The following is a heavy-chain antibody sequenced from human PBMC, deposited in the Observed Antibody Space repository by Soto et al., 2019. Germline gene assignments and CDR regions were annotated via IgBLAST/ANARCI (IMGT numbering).Heavy chain of an antibody. Sequence: PGGSLRLSCAASGFTFSSYAMSWVRQAPGKGLEWVSAISGSGGSTYYADSVKGRFTISRDNSKNTLYLQMNSLRAEDTAVYYCAKDLAYDSSGYRLDYWGQGTLVTVSS. CDR3: AKDLAYDSSGYRLDY. D-gene: IGHD3-22*01. V-gene: IGHV3-23*01. CDR2: ISGSGGST. CDR1: GFTFSSYA. J-gene: IGHJ4*02.